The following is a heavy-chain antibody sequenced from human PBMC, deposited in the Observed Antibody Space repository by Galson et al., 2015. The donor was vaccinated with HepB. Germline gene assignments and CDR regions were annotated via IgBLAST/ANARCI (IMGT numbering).Heavy chain of an antibody. D-gene: IGHD2-21*02. CDR2: ISWDGGST. CDR3: AKDIGHIVVVTASWLGMGFDY. J-gene: IGHJ4*02. V-gene: IGHV3-43*01. CDR1: GFTFDDYA. Sequence: SLRLSCAASGFTFDDYAMHWVRQAPGKGLEWVSLISWDGGSTYYADSVKGRFTISRDNSKNSLYLQMNSLRTEDTALYYCAKDIGHIVVVTASWLGMGFDYWGQGTLVTVSS.